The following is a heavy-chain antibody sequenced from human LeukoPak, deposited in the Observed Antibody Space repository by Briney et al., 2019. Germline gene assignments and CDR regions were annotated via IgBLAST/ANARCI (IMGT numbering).Heavy chain of an antibody. Sequence: GGSLRLSCAASGFTVSSDYMSWVRQAPGKGLEWVSTIYSGGSTYYADSVKGRFTVARDNSKNTLYLQMNSLRAEDTAVYYCARDPGLPNGIDVWGQGTTVTVSS. V-gene: IGHV3-66*01. J-gene: IGHJ6*02. CDR1: GFTVSSDY. CDR2: IYSGGST. CDR3: ARDPGLPNGIDV.